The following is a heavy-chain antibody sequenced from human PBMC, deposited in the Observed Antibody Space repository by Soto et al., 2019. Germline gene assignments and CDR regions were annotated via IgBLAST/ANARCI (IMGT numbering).Heavy chain of an antibody. CDR1: GFTFSTYA. Sequence: EVKLLESGGTLVEPGGSLRLSCAASGFTFSTYAMSWVRQSPGKGLEWVSCMYTSGVPKYADYVQGRFTISRDDSKNTLYLQMNSLRAEDTAVYYCTRDWERDSEALFDYWGQGTMVTVSS. CDR3: TRDWERDSEALFDY. D-gene: IGHD3-16*01. V-gene: IGHV3-23*05. J-gene: IGHJ4*02. CDR2: MYTSGVP.